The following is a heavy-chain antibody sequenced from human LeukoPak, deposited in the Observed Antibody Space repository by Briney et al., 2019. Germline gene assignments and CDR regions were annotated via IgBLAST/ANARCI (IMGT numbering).Heavy chain of an antibody. V-gene: IGHV4-34*01. D-gene: IGHD4-17*01. CDR1: GGSFSGYY. CDR2: INHSGST. Sequence: SETLSLTCAVYGGSFSGYYWSLIRQPPGKGLEWIGEINHSGSTNYNPPLKSRVTISVDTSKNQFSMKLSSVTAADTAVYYCARVGAYGDYLGYWGQGTLVAVSS. J-gene: IGHJ4*02. CDR3: ARVGAYGDYLGY.